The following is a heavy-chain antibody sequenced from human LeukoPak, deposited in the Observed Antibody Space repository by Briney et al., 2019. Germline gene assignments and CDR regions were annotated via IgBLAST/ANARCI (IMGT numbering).Heavy chain of an antibody. V-gene: IGHV1-18*01. D-gene: IGHD3-3*01. CDR2: ISAYNGNT. CDR1: GYTFTSYG. CDR3: AREGESTIPGLFDY. J-gene: IGHJ4*02. Sequence: ASVKVSCKASGYTFTSYGISWVRPAPGQGLEWMGWISAYNGNTNYAQKLQGRVTMTTDTSTSTAYMELRSLRSDDTAVYYCAREGESTIPGLFDYWGQGTLVTVSS.